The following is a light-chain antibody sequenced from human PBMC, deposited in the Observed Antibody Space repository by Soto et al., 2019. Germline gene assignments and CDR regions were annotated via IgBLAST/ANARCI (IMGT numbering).Light chain of an antibody. CDR3: QQSYSTLWT. V-gene: IGKV1-12*02. Sequence: DIQMTQSPSYVSASVGDRVTITCRASQGIKNWLAWYQQKPGKAPNLLIYTGSSLQSGVPSRFSGSGSGTDFTLTINSLQPEDFATHYCQQSYSTLWTFGQATKVDIK. J-gene: IGKJ1*01. CDR1: QGIKNW. CDR2: TGS.